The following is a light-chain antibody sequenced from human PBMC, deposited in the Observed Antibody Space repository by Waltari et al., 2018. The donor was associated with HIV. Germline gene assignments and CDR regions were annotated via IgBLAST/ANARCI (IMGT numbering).Light chain of an antibody. Sequence: VMTQSPATLSVSPGDRATLSCKTSQRISTNLAWYQQKPVQVPRLLIYGASTRATGIPDRFSGSTAGTDFTLTISSLQSEDSAVYYCQQYNNWPFTFGPGTRLEIK. CDR3: QQYNNWPFT. CDR1: QRISTN. CDR2: GAS. V-gene: IGKV3-15*01. J-gene: IGKJ3*01.